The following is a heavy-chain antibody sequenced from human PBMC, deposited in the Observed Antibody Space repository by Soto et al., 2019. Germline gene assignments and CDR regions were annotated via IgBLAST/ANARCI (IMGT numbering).Heavy chain of an antibody. CDR1: GFTFSSYS. V-gene: IGHV3-21*01. CDR2: ISSSSSYI. CDR3: ARGLPDGSGQYCDY. J-gene: IGHJ4*02. D-gene: IGHD3-10*01. Sequence: VQLVESGGGQVKPGGSLRLSCAASGFTFSSYSMNWVRQAPGKGLEWVSSISSSSSYIYYGDSVKGRFTISRDNAKNSLYLQMNSLRAEDTAVYYCARGLPDGSGQYCDYWGQGTLVTVSS.